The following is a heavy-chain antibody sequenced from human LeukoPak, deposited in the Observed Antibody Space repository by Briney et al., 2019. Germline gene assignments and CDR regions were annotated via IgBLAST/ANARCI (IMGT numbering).Heavy chain of an antibody. J-gene: IGHJ4*02. V-gene: IGHV1-46*01. CDR2: INPSGGST. Sequence: ASVKVSCKASGYTFTSYYMHWVRQAPGQGLEWMGIINPSGGSTSYAQKFQGRVTMTRDMSTSTVYMELSGLRSEDTAVYYCARDVSPGGNSRALHYWGQGTLVTVSS. CDR3: ARDVSPGGNSRALHY. CDR1: GYTFTSYY. D-gene: IGHD4-23*01.